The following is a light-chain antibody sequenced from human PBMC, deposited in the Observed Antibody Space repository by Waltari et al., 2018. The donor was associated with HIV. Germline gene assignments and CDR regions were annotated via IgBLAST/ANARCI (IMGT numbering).Light chain of an antibody. V-gene: IGLV3-21*04. CDR1: EIGSKS. CDR3: QVWDSETDHWV. CDR2: YDN. J-gene: IGLJ3*02. Sequence: HVLTQPPSASAAPRKTARITCGGNEIGSKSVHWYQQKPGQAPVQVIYYDNDRPSGFPERFSGSNSGNTATLTISRVEAGDEADYFCQVWDSETDHWVFGGGTKLTVL.